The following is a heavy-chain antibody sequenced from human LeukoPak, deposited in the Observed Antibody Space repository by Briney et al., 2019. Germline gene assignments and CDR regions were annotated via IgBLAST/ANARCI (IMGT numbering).Heavy chain of an antibody. D-gene: IGHD5-24*01. CDR2: IYYSGST. V-gene: IGHV4-61*08. Sequence: TSETLSLTCTVSGGSISSGDYYWSWIRQPPGKGLEWIGYIYYSGSTNYNPSLKSRVTISVDTSKNQFSLKLSSVTAADTAVYYCASASRDGYNYGSIDYWGQGTLVTVSS. J-gene: IGHJ4*02. CDR3: ASASRDGYNYGSIDY. CDR1: GGSISSGDYY.